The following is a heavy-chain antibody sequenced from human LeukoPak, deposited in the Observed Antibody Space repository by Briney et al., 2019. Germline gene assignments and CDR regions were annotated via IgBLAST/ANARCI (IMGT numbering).Heavy chain of an antibody. V-gene: IGHV3-23*01. CDR1: GFTFSNYA. J-gene: IGHJ5*02. CDR2: IDASGGAT. Sequence: GGSPRLSCAASGFTFSNYAMYWVRQAPGKGLQWVSSIDASGGATYYADSVKGRFTISRDNSKNTFYLQMNSLRAEDTAVYSCAKVSGSGWYGWFAPGGQGTRVTVSS. D-gene: IGHD6-19*01. CDR3: AKVSGSGWYGWFAP.